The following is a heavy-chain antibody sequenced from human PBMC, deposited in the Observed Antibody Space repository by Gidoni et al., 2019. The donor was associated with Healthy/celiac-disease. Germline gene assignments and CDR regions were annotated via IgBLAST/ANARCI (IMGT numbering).Heavy chain of an antibody. V-gene: IGHV3-23*01. J-gene: IGHJ6*03. CDR3: WLSGSYAYYYYYYYMDV. CDR1: GFTFSSYA. CDR2: ISGSGGST. Sequence: EVQLLESGGGLVQPGGSLRLSCAASGFTFSSYAMSWVRQAPGKGLEWVSAISGSGGSTYYADSVKGRFTISRDNSKNTLYLQMNSLRAEDTAVYYCWLSGSYAYYYYYYYMDVWGKGTTVTVSS. D-gene: IGHD1-26*01.